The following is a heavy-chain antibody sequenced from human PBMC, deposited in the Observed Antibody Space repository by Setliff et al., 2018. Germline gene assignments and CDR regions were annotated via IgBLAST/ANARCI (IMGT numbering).Heavy chain of an antibody. D-gene: IGHD6-19*01. CDR1: GFTFSDSY. Sequence: PGGSLRLSCAASGFTFSDSYMSWIRQAPGKGLEWISYISPSSDRVYYSKSVEGRVSVSRDNAKKSLYLQMNSLRVDDTAVYYCARDLRVAVAGFDLWGQGSLVTVSS. CDR2: ISPSSDRV. V-gene: IGHV3-11*01. J-gene: IGHJ4*02. CDR3: ARDLRVAVAGFDL.